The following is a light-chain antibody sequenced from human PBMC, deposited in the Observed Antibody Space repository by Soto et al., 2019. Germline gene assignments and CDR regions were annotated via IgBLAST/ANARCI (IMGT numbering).Light chain of an antibody. CDR1: QSVSNN. CDR3: QQYHNWPPFT. J-gene: IGKJ3*01. CDR2: GAS. V-gene: IGKV3-15*01. Sequence: EIVMTQSPATLSVSPGERATLSCRGSQSVSNNVAWYQQKLGQAPRLLIHGASTRATGIPARFSGSGSETESTLTISSLQSEDFAVYYCQQYHNWPPFTFGPGTKVDIK.